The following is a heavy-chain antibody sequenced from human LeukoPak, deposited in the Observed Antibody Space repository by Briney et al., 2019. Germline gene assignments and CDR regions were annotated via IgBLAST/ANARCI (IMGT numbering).Heavy chain of an antibody. Sequence: TGGSLRLSCAASGFTFSDYYMSWIRQAPGKGLEWVANIKQDGSEKYYVDSVKGRFTISRDNARNSLYLQMNSLRAEDTAVYYCAREEDDYGDYFDYWGQGTLVTVSS. CDR3: AREEDDYGDYFDY. D-gene: IGHD4-17*01. J-gene: IGHJ4*02. CDR1: GFTFSDYY. CDR2: IKQDGSEK. V-gene: IGHV3-7*01.